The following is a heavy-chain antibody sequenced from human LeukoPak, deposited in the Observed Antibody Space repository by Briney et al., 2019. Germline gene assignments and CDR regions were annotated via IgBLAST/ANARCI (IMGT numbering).Heavy chain of an antibody. CDR2: IYTSGSI. CDR1: GGSISSYY. Sequence: SETLSLTCTVSGGSISSYYWSWIRQPAGRGLEWIGHIYTSGSINSNPSLKSRVTMSVDTSKNQFSLKLSSVTAADTAVYYCARSTRVYGSGSYLAFDYWGQGTLVTVSS. V-gene: IGHV4-4*07. CDR3: ARSTRVYGSGSYLAFDY. J-gene: IGHJ4*02. D-gene: IGHD3-10*01.